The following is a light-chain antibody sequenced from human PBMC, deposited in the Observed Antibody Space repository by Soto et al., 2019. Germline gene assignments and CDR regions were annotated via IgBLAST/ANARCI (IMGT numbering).Light chain of an antibody. CDR3: QNYNSAPLS. CDR2: VAS. Sequence: DIQMTQSPSSLAASVGDRVTVTCRSSQGISNRLAWYQQKTGKAPQLLIYVASTLQSGVPSRSSGSGSGTDFTLSSSSLQPEDGANYLCQNYNSAPLSFGGGEKLELK. CDR1: QGISNR. J-gene: IGKJ4*01. V-gene: IGKV1-27*01.